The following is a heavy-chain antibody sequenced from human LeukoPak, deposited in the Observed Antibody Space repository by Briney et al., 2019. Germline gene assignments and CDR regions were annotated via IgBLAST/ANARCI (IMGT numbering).Heavy chain of an antibody. CDR3: AREIVGGGGFDY. Sequence: ASVKVSCKASGYTFTSYDINWVRQATGQGLEWMGWMNPNSGNTGYAQKFQGRVTMTRYTSISTAYMELSSLRSEDTAVYYCAREIVGGGGFDYWGQGTLVTVSS. V-gene: IGHV1-8*01. CDR1: GYTFTSYD. D-gene: IGHD1-26*01. J-gene: IGHJ4*02. CDR2: MNPNSGNT.